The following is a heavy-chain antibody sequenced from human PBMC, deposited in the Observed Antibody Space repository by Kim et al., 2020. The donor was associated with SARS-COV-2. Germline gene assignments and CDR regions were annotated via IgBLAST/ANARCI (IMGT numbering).Heavy chain of an antibody. CDR3: ARTNRYSSSWYLFDY. Sequence: GGSLRRSCAASGFTFSTYVMSWVRQAPGQGLEWVSTISGIGGSTFYADSVKGRFTISRDNSKNTLYLQVNSLRAEDTAVYYCARTNRYSSSWYLFDYWGQGTLVAVSS. V-gene: IGHV3-23*01. J-gene: IGHJ4*02. CDR1: GFTFSTYV. CDR2: ISGIGGST. D-gene: IGHD6-13*01.